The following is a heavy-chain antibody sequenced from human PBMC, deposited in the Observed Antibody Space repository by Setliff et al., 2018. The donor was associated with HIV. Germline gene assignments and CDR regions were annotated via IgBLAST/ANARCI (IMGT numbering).Heavy chain of an antibody. CDR1: GFTFSSYG. CDR3: AKDFGYSSGWYLVSGTFDI. CDR2: ISGSGDST. J-gene: IGHJ3*02. Sequence: GGSLRLSCAASGFTFSSYGIHWVRQAPGKGLEWVSVISGSGDSTFYADSLKGRFTISRDNSKNTLYLQMNSLRAEDTAAYFCAKDFGYSSGWYLVSGTFDIWGQGTKVTVSS. D-gene: IGHD6-19*01. V-gene: IGHV3-NL1*01.